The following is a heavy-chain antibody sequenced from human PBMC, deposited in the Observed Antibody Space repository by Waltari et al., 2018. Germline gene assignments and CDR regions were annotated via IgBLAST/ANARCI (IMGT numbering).Heavy chain of an antibody. CDR3: ARVAAAGTNWFDP. CDR1: GFTFSSYS. Sequence: EVQLVESGGGLVKPGGSLRLSCAASGFTFSSYSMNWVRQAPGKGLEWVSSISSSSSYIYYADSVKGRFTISRDNAKNSLYLQMNSLRAEDTAVYYCARVAAAGTNWFDPCGQGTLVTVSS. CDR2: ISSSSSYI. D-gene: IGHD6-13*01. J-gene: IGHJ5*02. V-gene: IGHV3-21*01.